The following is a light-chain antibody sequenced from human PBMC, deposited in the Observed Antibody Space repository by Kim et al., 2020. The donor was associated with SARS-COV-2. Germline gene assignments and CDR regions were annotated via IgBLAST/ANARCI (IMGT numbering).Light chain of an antibody. CDR2: GAS. J-gene: IGKJ1*01. V-gene: IGKV3-20*01. Sequence: SPGDSATLSCRASQSVSSSYLAWYQQKPGQAPRLLIYGASSRATGVPDRFSGSGSGTDFTLTITRLEPEDFAVYYCQQYGNSPHTFGQGTKVDIK. CDR3: QQYGNSPHT. CDR1: QSVSSSY.